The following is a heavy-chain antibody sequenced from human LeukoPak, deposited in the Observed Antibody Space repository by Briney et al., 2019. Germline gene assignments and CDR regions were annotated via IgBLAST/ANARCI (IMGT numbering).Heavy chain of an antibody. CDR3: AKVTAPYDYVWGSYRYTLYYFDY. D-gene: IGHD3-16*02. Sequence: GGSLRLSCAASGFTVSSNYMSWVRQAPGKGLEWVSVIYSGGSTYYADSVKGRFTISRDNSKNTLYLQMNSLRAEDTAVYYCAKVTAPYDYVWGSYRYTLYYFDYWGQGTLVTVSS. CDR2: IYSGGST. J-gene: IGHJ4*02. CDR1: GFTVSSNY. V-gene: IGHV3-53*01.